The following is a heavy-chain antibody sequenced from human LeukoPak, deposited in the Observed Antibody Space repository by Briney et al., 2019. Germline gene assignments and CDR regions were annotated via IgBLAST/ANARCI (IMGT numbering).Heavy chain of an antibody. CDR2: IGSSTYI. Sequence: PGGSLRPSCAASGFTFSSYSMNWVRQAPGKGLEWVSSIGSSTYIHYADSVKGRFTISRDNAKNSLYLQMNSLRAEDTAVYYCARLYASSWYYFDYWGQGTLVTVSS. CDR1: GFTFSSYS. D-gene: IGHD6-13*01. V-gene: IGHV3-21*01. J-gene: IGHJ4*02. CDR3: ARLYASSWYYFDY.